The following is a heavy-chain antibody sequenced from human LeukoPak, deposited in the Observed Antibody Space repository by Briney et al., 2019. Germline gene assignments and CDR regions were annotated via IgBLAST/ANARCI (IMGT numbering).Heavy chain of an antibody. CDR2: ISGTGIGT. CDR3: ARVASSVDDY. V-gene: IGHV3-23*01. J-gene: IGHJ4*02. D-gene: IGHD6-19*01. CDR1: GFTFSSYA. Sequence: GGSLRLSCAASGFTFSSYAMSWVRQAPGKGLEWVSGISGTGIGTYYADSVKGRFTISRDNSKNTLYLQMNSLRAEDTAVYYCARVASSVDDYWGQGTLVTVSS.